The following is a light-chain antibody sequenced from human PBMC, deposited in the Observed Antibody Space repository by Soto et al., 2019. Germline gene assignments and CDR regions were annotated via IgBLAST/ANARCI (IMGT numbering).Light chain of an antibody. CDR2: DAS. Sequence: DIQLSQFPATLSASVGDRVTITCRASQSIGNWLAWYQQKPGKAPKLLIYDASTLESGVPSRFSGSGSGTDFTLTISRLEPEDFAVYYCQEYDGAPPITFGLGTRLEIK. CDR1: QSIGNW. J-gene: IGKJ5*01. V-gene: IGKV1-5*01. CDR3: QEYDGAPPIT.